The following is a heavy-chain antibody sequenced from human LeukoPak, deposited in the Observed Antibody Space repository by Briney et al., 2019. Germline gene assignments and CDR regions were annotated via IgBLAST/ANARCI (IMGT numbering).Heavy chain of an antibody. V-gene: IGHV3-7*01. Sequence: GGTLRLSCAASGFTFSRYWMTWVRQAPGKGLEWVANIKQDGSEKYYVDSVKGRFTISRDNAKNSLYLQMNSLRAEDTAVYYCARESENCSGGSCYPIWDYWGQGTLVTVSS. CDR2: IKQDGSEK. D-gene: IGHD2-15*01. CDR1: GFTFSRYW. CDR3: ARESENCSGGSCYPIWDY. J-gene: IGHJ4*02.